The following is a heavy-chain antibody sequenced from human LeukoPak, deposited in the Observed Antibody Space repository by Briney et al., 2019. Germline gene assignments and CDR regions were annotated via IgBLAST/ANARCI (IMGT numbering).Heavy chain of an antibody. CDR3: AKDNGVRYFDWPDY. V-gene: IGHV3-23*01. CDR1: GFTFSSYA. Sequence: PGGSLRLSCAASGFTFSSYALSWVRQAPGKGLEWVSAISGSGDSTYYADSVKGRFTISRDNSKNTLYLQMNSLRAEDTAVYYCAKDNGVRYFDWPDYWGQGTLVTVSS. J-gene: IGHJ4*02. CDR2: ISGSGDST. D-gene: IGHD3-9*01.